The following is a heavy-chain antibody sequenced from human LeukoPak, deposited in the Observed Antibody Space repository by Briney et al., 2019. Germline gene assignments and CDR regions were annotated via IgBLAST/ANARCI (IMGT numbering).Heavy chain of an antibody. J-gene: IGHJ4*02. CDR3: ARDLYDSSGYSDY. V-gene: IGHV4-39*07. CDR2: IYYSGST. Sequence: SETLSLTCTVSGGSISSSSYYWGWIRQPPGKGLEWIGSIYYSGSTYYNPSLKSRVTISVDTSKNQFSLKLSSVTAADTAVYYCARDLYDSSGYSDYWGQGTLVTVSS. D-gene: IGHD3-22*01. CDR1: GGSISSSSYY.